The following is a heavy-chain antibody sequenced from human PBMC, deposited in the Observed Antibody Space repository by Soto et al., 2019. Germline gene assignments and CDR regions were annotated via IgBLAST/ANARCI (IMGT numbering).Heavy chain of an antibody. Sequence: SETLSLTCTVSGGSISSGGYYWSWIRQHPGKGLEWIGYIYYSGSTYYNPSLKSRVTISVDTSKNQFSLKLSSVTAADTAVYYCATGDYDFWSGYYPHYYYYYMDVWGKGTTVTVS. CDR1: GGSISSGGYY. CDR2: IYYSGST. CDR3: ATGDYDFWSGYYPHYYYYYMDV. D-gene: IGHD3-3*01. J-gene: IGHJ6*03. V-gene: IGHV4-31*03.